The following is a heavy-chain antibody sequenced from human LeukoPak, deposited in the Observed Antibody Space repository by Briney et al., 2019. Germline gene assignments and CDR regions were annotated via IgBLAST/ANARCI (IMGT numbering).Heavy chain of an antibody. D-gene: IGHD3-3*01. CDR1: GFTFSSYS. CDR3: AKAGIESDYDFWGGYYQGGGDYYFDY. V-gene: IGHV3-21*01. CDR2: ISSSSSYI. J-gene: IGHJ4*02. Sequence: GGSLRLSCAASGFTFSSYSMNWVRQAPGKGLEWVSSISSSSSYIYYADSVKGRFTISRDNAKNSLYLQMNSLRAEDTAVFYCAKAGIESDYDFWGGYYQGGGDYYFDYWGQGTLVTVSS.